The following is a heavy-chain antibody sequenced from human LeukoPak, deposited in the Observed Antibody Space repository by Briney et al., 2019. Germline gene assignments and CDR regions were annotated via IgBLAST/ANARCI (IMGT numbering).Heavy chain of an antibody. Sequence: SETLSLTCTVSGGSINSDHWSWIRQPPGKGLEWIGCISYTGSTHYNPSLKSRVTILVDTSKNHFSLELSSVTAADTAVYYCARHSSLQGYYFDYWGQGTLVTVSS. CDR2: ISYTGST. CDR1: GGSINSDH. CDR3: ARHSSLQGYYFDY. D-gene: IGHD6-6*01. V-gene: IGHV4-59*08. J-gene: IGHJ4*02.